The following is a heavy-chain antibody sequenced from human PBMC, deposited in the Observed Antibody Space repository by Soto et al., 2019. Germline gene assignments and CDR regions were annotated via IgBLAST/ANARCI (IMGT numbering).Heavy chain of an antibody. V-gene: IGHV1-69*01. CDR1: GNTFSKYA. CDR3: ARDSHDYIWGSYRNGMDV. CDR2: LIPILGTT. D-gene: IGHD3-16*02. J-gene: IGHJ6*02. Sequence: QVQLVQSGAEVKKPGSSVQVSCKASGNTFSKYAISWVRQAPGQGLEWMGGLIPILGTTKYAQKFQGRVTITADESTRTAYMELSSVRLEDTAVYYCARDSHDYIWGSYRNGMDVWGQGTTVSVSS.